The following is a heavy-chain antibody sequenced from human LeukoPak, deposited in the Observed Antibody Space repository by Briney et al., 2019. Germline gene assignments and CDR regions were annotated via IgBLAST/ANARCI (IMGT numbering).Heavy chain of an antibody. J-gene: IGHJ6*04. Sequence: GGSLSLSCAASGFTFRSYSMIWVRQPPAKGLAWVAVISYDGCNKYYADSLKGRFTISKDNSKNTLFLQMNSLRAEDTAVYTCARVGPYYSGSGTGMDGWGEGTTVTVSS. CDR1: GFTFRSYS. CDR2: ISYDGCNK. D-gene: IGHD3-10*01. CDR3: ARVGPYYSGSGTGMDG. V-gene: IGHV3-30*14.